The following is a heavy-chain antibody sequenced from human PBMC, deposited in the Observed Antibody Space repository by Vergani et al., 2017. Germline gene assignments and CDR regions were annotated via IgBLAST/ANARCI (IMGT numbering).Heavy chain of an antibody. CDR2: INPKSGDA. CDR3: ARVPIFGGWSLPT. J-gene: IGHJ5*02. D-gene: IGHD3-16*01. V-gene: IGHV1-2*02. CDR1: GYTFTGYF. Sequence: QVQLVQSGAEVKKPGASVKVSCKASGYTFTGYFMHWVRQAPGQGLEWMGWINPKSGDALYAQKLQGRVTMTTDTSTSTAYMELRSLRSDDTAVYYCARVPIFGGWSLPTWGQGTLVTVSS.